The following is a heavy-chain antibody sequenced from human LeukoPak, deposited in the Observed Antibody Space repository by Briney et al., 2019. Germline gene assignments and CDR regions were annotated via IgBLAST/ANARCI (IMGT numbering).Heavy chain of an antibody. V-gene: IGHV3-23*01. J-gene: IGHJ5*02. D-gene: IGHD6-6*01. CDR1: GFTFSTYA. Sequence: PGGSLRLSCAASGFTFSTYAMSWVRQAPGKGLEWVSTISGSGGNTYYADSVKGRFTISRDNSKNTLYLQMNSLRAEDTAVYYCAKDRYSSSSPNWFDPWGQGTLVTVSS. CDR3: AKDRYSSSSPNWFDP. CDR2: ISGSGGNT.